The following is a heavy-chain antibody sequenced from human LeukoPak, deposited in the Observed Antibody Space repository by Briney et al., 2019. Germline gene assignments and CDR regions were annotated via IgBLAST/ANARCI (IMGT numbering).Heavy chain of an antibody. D-gene: IGHD5-18*01. V-gene: IGHV4-4*09. CDR3: ARGDLLWLRY. CDR1: GCSISSYY. CDR2: IYTSGST. J-gene: IGHJ4*02. Sequence: SETLSLTCTVSGCSISSYYWSWIRQPPGKGLEWIGYIYTSGSTNYNPSLKSRVTISVDTSKNQFSLKLSSVTAADTAVYYCARGDLLWLRYWGQGTLVTVSS.